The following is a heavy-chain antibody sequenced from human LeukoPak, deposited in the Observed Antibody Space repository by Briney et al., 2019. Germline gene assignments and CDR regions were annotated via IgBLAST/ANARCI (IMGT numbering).Heavy chain of an antibody. J-gene: IGHJ6*03. V-gene: IGHV3-20*04. CDR2: IDWNGGST. CDR1: VFTFDDYG. Sequence: GGSLRLSCAASVFTFDDYGMSWVRQAPGKGLEWVSGIDWNGGSTDYADSVKGRFTISRDNAKNSLYLQMNSLRAEDTAVYYCARFGSRYYYYYMDVWGKGTTVTISS. D-gene: IGHD2-15*01. CDR3: ARFGSRYYYYYMDV.